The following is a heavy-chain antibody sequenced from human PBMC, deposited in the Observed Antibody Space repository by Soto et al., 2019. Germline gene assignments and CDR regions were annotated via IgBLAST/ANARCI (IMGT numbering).Heavy chain of an antibody. D-gene: IGHD3-9*01. J-gene: IGHJ4*02. V-gene: IGHV1-69*08. Sequence: QVQLVQSGAEVKKPGSSVKVSCKASGGTFSSYTISWVRQAPGQGLEWMGRIIPILGIANYAQKFQGRVTITAEXXTXTXFMELSSLRSEDTAVYYCAREEATYYDILTGLTFDYWGQGTLVTVSS. CDR3: AREEATYYDILTGLTFDY. CDR1: GGTFSSYT. CDR2: IIPILGIA.